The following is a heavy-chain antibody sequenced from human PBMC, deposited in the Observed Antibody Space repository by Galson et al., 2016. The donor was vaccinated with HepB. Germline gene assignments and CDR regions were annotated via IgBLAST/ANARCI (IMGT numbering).Heavy chain of an antibody. CDR1: GFRFSDYW. J-gene: IGHJ4*02. D-gene: IGHD3-3*01. V-gene: IGHV3-7*01. CDR2: IKPDGSEK. Sequence: LRLSCAASGFRFSDYWMTWVRQAPGKGLEWVANIKPDGSEKFYLDSVRGRFTISRDNAKDSLYLQVNSLRAEDTAVYYCAKVAMEWVIENWGQGTRVTVSS. CDR3: AKVAMEWVIEN.